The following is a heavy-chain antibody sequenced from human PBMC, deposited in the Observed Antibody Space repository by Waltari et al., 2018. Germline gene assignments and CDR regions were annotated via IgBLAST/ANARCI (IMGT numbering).Heavy chain of an antibody. D-gene: IGHD5-18*01. V-gene: IGHV4-59*01. J-gene: IGHJ5*02. CDR3: ARGGGAMVTVWFDP. Sequence: QVQLQESGPGLVKPSETLSLTCTVSGGSISSYYWSWIRQPPGKGLEWIGYIYYSGSTNHHPSRKSRVTISGDTSKNQFSLKLSSVTAADTAVYYCARGGGAMVTVWFDPWGQGTLVTVSS. CDR2: IYYSGST. CDR1: GGSISSYY.